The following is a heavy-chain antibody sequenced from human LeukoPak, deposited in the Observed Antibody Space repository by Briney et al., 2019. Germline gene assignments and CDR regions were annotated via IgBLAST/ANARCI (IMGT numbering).Heavy chain of an antibody. D-gene: IGHD5-24*01. CDR3: ARGNPELPPNPAESSDYYYYGMDV. CDR1: GGTFSSYA. J-gene: IGHJ6*02. CDR2: ISAYNGNT. V-gene: IGHV1-18*01. Sequence: ASVTVSCKASGGTFSSYAISWVRQAPGQGLEWMGWISAYNGNTNYAQKLQGRVTMTTDTSTSTAYMELRSLRSDDTAVYYCARGNPELPPNPAESSDYYYYGMDVWGQGTTVTVSS.